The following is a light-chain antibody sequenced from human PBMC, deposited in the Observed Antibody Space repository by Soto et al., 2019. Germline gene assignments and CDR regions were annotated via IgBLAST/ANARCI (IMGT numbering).Light chain of an antibody. CDR3: QQRSNWPIT. CDR1: QSVGSNY. Sequence: EIVLTQSPATLSLSPGERATLSCRASQSVGSNYLAWYQQRPGQPPNLLIFGASHRAPDIPDRFSGSGSGTDFTLTISSLEPEDFAVYYCQQRSNWPITFGQGTRLEIK. V-gene: IGKV3-11*01. CDR2: GAS. J-gene: IGKJ5*01.